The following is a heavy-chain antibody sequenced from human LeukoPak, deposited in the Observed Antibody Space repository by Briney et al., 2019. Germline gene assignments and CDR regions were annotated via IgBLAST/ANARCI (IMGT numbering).Heavy chain of an antibody. CDR2: IKQDGSDK. CDR3: VRLYCSSGSCYSSFHY. D-gene: IGHD2-2*02. CDR1: GFTFSTYW. Sequence: GVSLRLSCAASGFTFSTYWMTWVRQAPGKGLEWVANIKQDGSDKYYVDSVKGRFTISRDNAKNSLYLQMNSLRAEDTAVYYCVRLYCSSGSCYSSFHYWGQGALVTVSS. J-gene: IGHJ4*02. V-gene: IGHV3-7*03.